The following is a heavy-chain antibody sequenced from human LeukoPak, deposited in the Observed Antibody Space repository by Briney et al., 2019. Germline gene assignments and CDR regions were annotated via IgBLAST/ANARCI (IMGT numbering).Heavy chain of an antibody. CDR1: GFTFSSYS. D-gene: IGHD1-26*01. V-gene: IGHV3-48*01. CDR2: ISSGSRTI. CDR3: ARETISGHRDFDY. J-gene: IGHJ4*02. Sequence: GGSLRLSCAVSGFTFSSYSMNWVRQAPGKGLEWISYISSGSRTIYYGDSVKGRFTVSRDNAKNSLYLHMRGLKAEDTAVYYCARETISGHRDFDYWGKGTLVTVSS.